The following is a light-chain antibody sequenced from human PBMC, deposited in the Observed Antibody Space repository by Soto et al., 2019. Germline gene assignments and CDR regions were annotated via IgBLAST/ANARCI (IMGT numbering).Light chain of an antibody. CDR2: DVN. CDR3: SSYTSSSTRVV. CDR1: SSDVGRYNY. J-gene: IGLJ2*01. Sequence: QSALTQPASVSGSPGQSITISCTGTSSDVGRYNYVSWYQQHPGKAPKLMIYDVNNRPSGVSNRFSGSKSCNTASLTISGLQAEDEADYYCSSYTSSSTRVVFGGGTKLTVL. V-gene: IGLV2-14*01.